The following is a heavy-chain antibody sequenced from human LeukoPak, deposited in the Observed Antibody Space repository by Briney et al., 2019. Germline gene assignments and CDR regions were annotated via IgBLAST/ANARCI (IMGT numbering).Heavy chain of an antibody. CDR1: GGSISNYY. J-gene: IGHJ4*02. V-gene: IGHV4-59*01. CDR3: ARGPPSFDY. CDR2: IYYSGSG. Sequence: SETLSLTCTVSGGSISNYYWSWVRQPPGKGLEWVGYIYYSGSGNYNPSLKSRVTISEDTCKNQFSLKLSSVTAADTAVYYCARGPPSFDYWGQGTLVTVSS.